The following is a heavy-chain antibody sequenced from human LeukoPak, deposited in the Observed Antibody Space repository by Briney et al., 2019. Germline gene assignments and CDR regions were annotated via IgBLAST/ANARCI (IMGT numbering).Heavy chain of an antibody. CDR1: GGSISSYY. V-gene: IGHV4-59*01. CDR2: IYYSGST. D-gene: IGHD3-22*01. Sequence: PSETQSLTCTVSGGSISSYYWSWIRQPPGKGLEWIGYIYYSGSTNYNPSLKSRVTISVDTSKNQFSLKLSSVTAADTAVYYCAGTYYYDSSGYFDYWGQGTLVTVSS. J-gene: IGHJ4*02. CDR3: AGTYYYDSSGYFDY.